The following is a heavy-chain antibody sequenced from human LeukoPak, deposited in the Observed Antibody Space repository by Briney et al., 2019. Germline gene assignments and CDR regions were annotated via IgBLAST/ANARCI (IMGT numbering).Heavy chain of an antibody. J-gene: IGHJ1*01. CDR2: IIPIFGTA. V-gene: IGHV1-69*06. CDR1: GGTFSSYA. D-gene: IGHD1-14*01. Sequence: VASVKVSCKASGGTFSSYAISWVRQAPGQGLEWMGGIIPIFGTANYAQKFQGRVTMTEDTSTDTAYMELSSLRSEDTAVYYCATVENRHEYFQHWGQGTLVTVSS. CDR3: ATVENRHEYFQH.